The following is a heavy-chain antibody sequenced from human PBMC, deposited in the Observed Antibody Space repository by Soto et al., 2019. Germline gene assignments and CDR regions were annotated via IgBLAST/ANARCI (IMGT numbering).Heavy chain of an antibody. J-gene: IGHJ4*02. CDR1: GFAFYNYG. CDR3: AREDSIIIPAVSDF. D-gene: IGHD2-2*01. CDR2: ISQSDYT. Sequence: GSLRPSSAVSGFAFYNYGLNWVRPAPGKGLEWVSSISQSDYTPYSHSVKGRFTISRENAKNSVSLQMNTLRVEDTAVYYCAREDSIIIPAVSDFWGQGTLVTVSS. V-gene: IGHV3-21*01.